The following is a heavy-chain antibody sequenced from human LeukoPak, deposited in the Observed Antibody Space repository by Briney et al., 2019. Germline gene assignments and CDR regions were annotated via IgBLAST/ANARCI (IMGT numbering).Heavy chain of an antibody. J-gene: IGHJ5*02. V-gene: IGHV4-4*02. Sequence: PSGTLSLTCAVSGGSISSSNWWSWVRQPPGKGLEWIGEIYHSGSTNYNPSLKSRVTISVDKSKNQFSLKLSSVTAADTAVYYCARALGGGFWSGYYPTGNWFDPWGQGTLVTVSS. CDR1: GGSISSSNW. CDR3: ARALGGGFWSGYYPTGNWFDP. D-gene: IGHD3-3*01. CDR2: IYHSGST.